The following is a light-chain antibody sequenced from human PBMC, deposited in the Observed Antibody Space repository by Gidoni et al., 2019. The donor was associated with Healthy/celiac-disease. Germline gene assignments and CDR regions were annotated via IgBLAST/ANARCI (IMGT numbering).Light chain of an antibody. CDR2: LGS. Sequence: DIVMTPSPLSLPVTPGEPASISCRSSQSLLHSNGYNYLDWYLQKPGQSPQLLIYLGSNRASGVPDRFSGSGSGTDFTLKISRVEAEDVGVYYCMQALQTWTFXQXTKVEIK. J-gene: IGKJ1*01. CDR3: MQALQTWT. V-gene: IGKV2-28*01. CDR1: QSLLHSNGYNY.